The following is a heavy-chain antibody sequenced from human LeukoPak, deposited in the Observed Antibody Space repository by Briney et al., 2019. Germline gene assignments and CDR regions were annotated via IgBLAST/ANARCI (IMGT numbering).Heavy chain of an antibody. D-gene: IGHD6-19*01. CDR3: TTVSGWSDAFDI. J-gene: IGHJ3*02. CDR2: IKSKTDGGTN. CDR1: GFTFSNAW. Sequence: GGSLRLSCAASGFTFSNAWMSWVRQAPGKGLEWVGRIKSKTDGGTNDYATTVKARFTISRDDSITTKHLQMNSLKTEDTAVYYCTTVSGWSDAFDIWGQGTMVIVSS. V-gene: IGHV3-15*01.